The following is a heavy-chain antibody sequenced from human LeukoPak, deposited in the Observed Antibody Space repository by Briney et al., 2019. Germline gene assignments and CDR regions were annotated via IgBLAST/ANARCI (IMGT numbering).Heavy chain of an antibody. J-gene: IGHJ5*02. V-gene: IGHV1-2*02. CDR3: AIILGGSWHLWFDP. CDR1: GYTFTVYH. Sequence: ASVKVSCKASGYTFTVYHIHWVRQAPGQGLEWMGWINPNSGGTNYAQKSQGRVTMTRDTSISTVYMEVSRLTSDDTAMYYCAIILGGSWHLWFDPWGRGTLVTISS. D-gene: IGHD3-16*01. CDR2: INPNSGGT.